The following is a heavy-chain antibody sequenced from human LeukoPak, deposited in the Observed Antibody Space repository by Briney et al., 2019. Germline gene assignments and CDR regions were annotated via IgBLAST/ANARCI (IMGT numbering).Heavy chain of an antibody. CDR1: GFTFSSYS. Sequence: GGSLRLSCAASGFTFSSYSMNWVRQAPGKGLEWVSSISSSSSYIYYADSVKGRFTISRDNAKNSLYLQMNSLRAEDTALYYCAKDLYYDSSRYYWFDPWGQGTLVTVSS. CDR3: AKDLYYDSSRYYWFDP. D-gene: IGHD3-22*01. V-gene: IGHV3-21*04. J-gene: IGHJ5*02. CDR2: ISSSSSYI.